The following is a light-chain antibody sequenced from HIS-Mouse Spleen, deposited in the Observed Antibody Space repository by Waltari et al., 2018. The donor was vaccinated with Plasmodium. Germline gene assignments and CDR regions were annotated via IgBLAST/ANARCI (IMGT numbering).Light chain of an antibody. V-gene: IGLV1-44*01. J-gene: IGLJ1*01. CDR3: AAWDDSLNGYV. CDR1: SSNIGSTT. CDR2: SNN. Sequence: QSVLTQPPSASGTPGQRVTISCSGSSSNIGSTTVNWYQQLPGTAPKLLIYSNNQRPSGVPDRFYGSKSGTSASLAISGLQSEDEADYYCAAWDDSLNGYVFGTGTKVTVL.